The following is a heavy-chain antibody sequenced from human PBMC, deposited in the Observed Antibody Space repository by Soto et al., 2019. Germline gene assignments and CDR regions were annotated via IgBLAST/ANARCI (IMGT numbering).Heavy chain of an antibody. Sequence: QLQLQESGPGLVKPSETLSLTCTVSGGSSSSSSYYWGWIRQPPGKVLELIGSISYTGSTQYKPSHKSRIPIPMDTCKNQFYLKLSSVTAADTAVYYCASRGVGRVIDPRGQGTQVTVSS. J-gene: IGHJ5*02. CDR3: ASRGVGRVIDP. CDR1: GGSSSSSSYY. V-gene: IGHV4-39*01. CDR2: ISYTGST. D-gene: IGHD3-10*01.